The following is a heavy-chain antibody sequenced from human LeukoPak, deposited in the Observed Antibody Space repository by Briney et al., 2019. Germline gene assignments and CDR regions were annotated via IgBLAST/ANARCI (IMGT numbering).Heavy chain of an antibody. CDR3: AANGYCGSDCYYYFDY. Sequence: ASVTVSCKASGGTFNNYAFSWVRQAPGQGLEWMGGIIPIFGTTNYAQKFQGRVTITADESTTTAYMELSSLRSEDTAVYYCAANGYCGSDCYYYFDYWGQGTLVTVSS. CDR2: IIPIFGTT. J-gene: IGHJ4*02. D-gene: IGHD2-21*02. CDR1: GGTFNNYA. V-gene: IGHV1-69*13.